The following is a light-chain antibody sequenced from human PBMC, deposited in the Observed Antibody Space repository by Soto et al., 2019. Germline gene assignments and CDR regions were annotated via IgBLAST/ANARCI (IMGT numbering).Light chain of an antibody. J-gene: IGKJ4*01. CDR2: DAS. CDR1: QNVYNN. V-gene: IGKV3-15*01. Sequence: EIVMTQSPATLSVSPGEGATLSCKASQNVYNNLAWYQQRPGQPPRLLIYDASTSATGISARFSGSGYGTEFPLTISSLQSEDFAVYFCQQCRNWPLTFGGGTKVEIK. CDR3: QQCRNWPLT.